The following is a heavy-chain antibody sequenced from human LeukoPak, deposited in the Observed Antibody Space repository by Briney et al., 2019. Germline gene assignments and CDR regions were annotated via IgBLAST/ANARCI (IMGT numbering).Heavy chain of an antibody. J-gene: IGHJ4*02. CDR2: SNGGNGNT. CDR3: TKDWTRNGLLEY. D-gene: IGHD3/OR15-3a*01. Sequence: ASVKISCQASRYCFTSSPIHSGRQAPGQRLEWMGWSNGGNGNTKYSQEFQDRVTITRDTSASKAYMELSSLRSREMAEYYCTKDWTRNGLLEYWGQGTLVTVSS. V-gene: IGHV1-3*02. CDR1: RYCFTSSP.